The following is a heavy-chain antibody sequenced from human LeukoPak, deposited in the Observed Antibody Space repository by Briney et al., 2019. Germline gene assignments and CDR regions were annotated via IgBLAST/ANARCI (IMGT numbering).Heavy chain of an antibody. J-gene: IGHJ4*02. CDR1: GFTFSVHA. CDR3: ATLPYYYDSSGSYYFDY. CDR2: IRYDGSNK. V-gene: IGHV3-30*02. D-gene: IGHD3-22*01. Sequence: GGSLRLSCAASGFTFSVHAMHWVRQAPGKGLEWVAFIRYDGSNKYYADSVKGRFTISRDNSKNTLYLQMNSLRVEDTAVYYCATLPYYYDSSGSYYFDYWGQGTLVTVSS.